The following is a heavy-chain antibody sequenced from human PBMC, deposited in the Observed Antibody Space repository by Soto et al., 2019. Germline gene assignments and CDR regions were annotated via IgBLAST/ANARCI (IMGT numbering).Heavy chain of an antibody. CDR1: GGTFSSYT. V-gene: IGHV1-69*02. CDR3: ASNAVSGDRTLDY. J-gene: IGHJ4*02. D-gene: IGHD3-10*01. CDR2: IIPILGIA. Sequence: SVXVSCKASGGTFSSYTISWVRQAPGQGLEWMGRIIPILGIANYAQKFQGRVTITADKSTSTAYMELSSLRSEDTAVYYCASNAVSGDRTLDYWGQGTLVTVSS.